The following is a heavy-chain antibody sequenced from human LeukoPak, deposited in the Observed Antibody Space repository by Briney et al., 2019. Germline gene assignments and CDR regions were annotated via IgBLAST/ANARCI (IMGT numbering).Heavy chain of an antibody. CDR3: ARFNLGWLNP. V-gene: IGHV3-48*01. J-gene: IGHJ5*02. CDR2: ISSGVTTE. D-gene: IGHD1-20*01. Sequence: TGGSLRLSCAASGFPFKSYAMSWLRQAPGKGVEWISYISSGVTTEYYADSVKGRFTISRDDAKNSLYLQMDSLRAEDTAVYYCARFNLGWLNPWGQGALVTVSS. CDR1: GFPFKSYA.